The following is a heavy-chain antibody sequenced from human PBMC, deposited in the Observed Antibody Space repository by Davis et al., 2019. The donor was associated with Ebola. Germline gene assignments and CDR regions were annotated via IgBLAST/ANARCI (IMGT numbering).Heavy chain of an antibody. J-gene: IGHJ4*02. CDR1: GITFRSYW. CDR2: IKPDGSET. V-gene: IGHV3-7*01. D-gene: IGHD5/OR15-5a*01. Sequence: GESLKISCATSGITFRSYWMSWVRQAPGKGLEWVANIKPDGSETSYADSVKGRFTISRDNTKNSVFLQMNSLRAEDTAVYHCFGLPIDDWGQGTLVTVSS. CDR3: FGLPIDD.